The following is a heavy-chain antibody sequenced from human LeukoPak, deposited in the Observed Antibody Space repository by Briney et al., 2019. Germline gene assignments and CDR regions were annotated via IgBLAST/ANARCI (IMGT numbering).Heavy chain of an antibody. V-gene: IGHV4-34*01. J-gene: IGHJ4*02. D-gene: IGHD3-9*01. Sequence: PSETLSLTCAVYGGSFSGYYWSWIRQPPGKGLEWIGEINHSGSTNYNPSLKSRVTISVDTSKNQFSLKLSSVTAADTAVYYCARHTTVLRYFDWLPSPPFDYWGQGTLVTVSS. CDR1: GGSFSGYY. CDR3: ARHTTVLRYFDWLPSPPFDY. CDR2: INHSGST.